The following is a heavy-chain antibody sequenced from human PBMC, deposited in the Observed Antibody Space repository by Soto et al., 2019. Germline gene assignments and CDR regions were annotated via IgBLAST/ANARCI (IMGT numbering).Heavy chain of an antibody. CDR1: GFTFSSYA. J-gene: IGHJ5*02. D-gene: IGHD3-22*01. CDR2: ISYDGSNK. CDR3: ARDSRNPPPYYYDSSGYHWFDP. V-gene: IGHV3-30-3*01. Sequence: GGSLRLSCAASGFTFSSYAMHWVRQAPGKGLEWVAVISYDGSNKYYADSVKCRFTISRDNSKNTLYLQMNSLRAEDTAVYYCARDSRNPPPYYYDSSGYHWFDPWGQGTLVTVSS.